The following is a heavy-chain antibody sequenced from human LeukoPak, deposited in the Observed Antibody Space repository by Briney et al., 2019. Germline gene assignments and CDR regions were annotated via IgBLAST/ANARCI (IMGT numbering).Heavy chain of an antibody. CDR1: GFSFSSYY. D-gene: IGHD3-16*01. CDR3: ARGGGLDV. J-gene: IGHJ6*02. Sequence: GGSLRLSCAASGFSFSSYYMSWARQAPGEGLEWVASINHNGNVNYYVDSVKGRFTISRDNAKNSLYLQMSNLRAEDTAVYFCARGGGLDVWGQGATVTVSS. CDR2: INHNGNVN. V-gene: IGHV3-7*03.